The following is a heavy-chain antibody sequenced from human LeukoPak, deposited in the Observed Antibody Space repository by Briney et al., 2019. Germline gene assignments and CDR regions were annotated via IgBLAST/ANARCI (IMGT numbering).Heavy chain of an antibody. J-gene: IGHJ5*02. CDR1: RYSISSDYY. Sequence: PSEILSLTCDVSRYSISSDYYWGWIRQPPGKGLEWIGNIYHSGNTHYSPSLKSRVTISVDTSKNQFSLKLRSVTAADTAVFYCARKRDGGWFDPWGQGTLVIVSS. CDR3: ARKRDGGWFDP. CDR2: IYHSGNT. V-gene: IGHV4-38-2*01. D-gene: IGHD3-16*01.